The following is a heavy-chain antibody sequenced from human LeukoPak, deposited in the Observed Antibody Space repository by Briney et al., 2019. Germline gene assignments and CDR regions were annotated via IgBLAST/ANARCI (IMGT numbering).Heavy chain of an antibody. D-gene: IGHD2-21*01. Sequence: GESLKISCEGSGYSFSTYWIGWVRQMPGKGLEWIGIIYPGDSDTRYNPSFQGQVTISADKSISTAYLQWSSLKAADTAIYYCTRLMLLQYYFDYWGQGTLVTVSS. J-gene: IGHJ4*02. CDR1: GYSFSTYW. CDR2: IYPGDSDT. CDR3: TRLMLLQYYFDY. V-gene: IGHV5-51*01.